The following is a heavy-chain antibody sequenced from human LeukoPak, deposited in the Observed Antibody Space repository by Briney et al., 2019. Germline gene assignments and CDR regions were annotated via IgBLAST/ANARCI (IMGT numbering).Heavy chain of an antibody. CDR3: AKDEIAARSPYYFDY. D-gene: IGHD6-13*01. J-gene: IGHJ4*02. CDR1: GFTLSSYA. Sequence: GGSLRLSCAASGFTLSSYAMSWVRQAPGKGLEWVSAISGSGGSTYYADSVKGRFTISRDNSKNTLYLQMNSLRAEDTAVYYCAKDEIAARSPYYFDYWGQGTLVTVSS. V-gene: IGHV3-23*01. CDR2: ISGSGGST.